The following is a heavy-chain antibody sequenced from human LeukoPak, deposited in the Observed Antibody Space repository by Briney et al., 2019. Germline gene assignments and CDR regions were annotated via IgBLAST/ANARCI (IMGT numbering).Heavy chain of an antibody. CDR1: GFAFSDSY. CDR2: ISSSSSTI. J-gene: IGHJ5*02. Sequence: GGSLRLSCAASGFAFSDSYMSWIRQAPGKGLEWVSYISSSSSTIYYADSVKGRFTISRDNAKNSLYLQMNSLRAEDTAVYYCAGPLPPWGQGTLVTVSS. V-gene: IGHV3-11*04. CDR3: AGPLPP.